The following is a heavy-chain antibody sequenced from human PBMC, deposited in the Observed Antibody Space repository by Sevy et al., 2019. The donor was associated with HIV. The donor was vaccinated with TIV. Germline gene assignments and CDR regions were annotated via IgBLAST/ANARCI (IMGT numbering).Heavy chain of an antibody. CDR3: ARGVRTYDAFDL. D-gene: IGHD6-6*01. V-gene: IGHV3-21*01. CDR2: ISGLSNYI. CDR1: GFTFSDYN. J-gene: IGHJ3*01. Sequence: GGSLRLSCAASGFTFSDYNMNWVSQAPGKGLEWVSYISGLSNYIYYADSVKGRFSISRDNAKNSLFLQMNSLRAEDTALYYCARGVRTYDAFDLWGQGTMVTVSS.